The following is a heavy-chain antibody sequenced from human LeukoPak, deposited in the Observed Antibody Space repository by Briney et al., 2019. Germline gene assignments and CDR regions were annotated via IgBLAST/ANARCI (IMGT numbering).Heavy chain of an antibody. CDR2: INPNRGGT. J-gene: IGHJ4*02. V-gene: IGHV1-2*02. D-gene: IGHD7-27*01. CDR3: SRGPHWDPHFDF. Sequence: ASVKVSCKASGYNLLDHALHWVRQAPGQRLEWMGWINPNRGGTNYAQKFQGRVIMTWDTSISTASMELSRLRSDDTAVYYCSRGPHWDPHFDFWGQGTLVTVSS. CDR1: GYNLLDHA.